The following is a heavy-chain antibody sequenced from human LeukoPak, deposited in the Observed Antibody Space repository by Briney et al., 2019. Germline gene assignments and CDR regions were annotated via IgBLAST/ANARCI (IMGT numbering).Heavy chain of an antibody. D-gene: IGHD1-1*01. CDR2: ISPDGGVS. V-gene: IGHV3-7*03. Sequence: GGSLRLSCAASRFDFSHHYMTWVRQAPGKGPEWVAKISPDGGVSQYVDSVKGRFTISRDNSKNSLSLHMSSLRVEDTALYFCAKEEFWRFDFWGQGTLVTVS. CDR1: RFDFSHHY. CDR3: AKEEFWRFDF. J-gene: IGHJ4*02.